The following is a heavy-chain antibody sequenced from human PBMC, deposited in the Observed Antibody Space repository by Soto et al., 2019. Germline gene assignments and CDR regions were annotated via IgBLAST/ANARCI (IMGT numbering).Heavy chain of an antibody. V-gene: IGHV3-30*18. CDR2: ISYDGSNK. J-gene: IGHJ6*02. CDR3: SKDRGSGSNSHYYHGIDV. D-gene: IGHD1-26*01. Sequence: QVQLVESGGGVVQPGRSLRLSCAASGFTFSTYGMHWVRQAPGKGLEWVAVISYDGSNKYYADSVKCRFTISRDNSKDTLYLQMNSLRAEDTTMYYCSKDRGSGSNSHYYHGIDVWGQGTMVTVSS. CDR1: GFTFSTYG.